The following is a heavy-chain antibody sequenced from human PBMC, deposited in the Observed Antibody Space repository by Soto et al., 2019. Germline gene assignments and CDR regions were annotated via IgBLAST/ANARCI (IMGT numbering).Heavy chain of an antibody. D-gene: IGHD3-16*01. CDR1: GYSFTTYW. Sequence: GESLKISCQGSGYSFTTYWINWVRQMPGKGLEWMGTIAPSDSHTNYSPSFQGHVVISADKSISTAYLQLSGLKASDTAIYYCARAHFERVGGVSFDTGGQGTLVTVS. V-gene: IGHV5-10-1*01. CDR2: IAPSDSHT. CDR3: ARAHFERVGGVSFDT. J-gene: IGHJ4*02.